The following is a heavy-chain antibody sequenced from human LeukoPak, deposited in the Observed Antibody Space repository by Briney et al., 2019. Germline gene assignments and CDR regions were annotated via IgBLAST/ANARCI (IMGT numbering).Heavy chain of an antibody. CDR3: ARVGYSYGWSYGYYGMDV. D-gene: IGHD5-18*01. J-gene: IGHJ6*02. CDR2: IWYDGSNK. CDR1: GFTFSSYG. V-gene: IGHV3-33*01. Sequence: PGRSLRLSCAASGFTFSSYGMHWVRQAPGKGLEWVAVIWYDGSNKYYADSVKGRSTISRDNSKNTLYLQMNSLRAEDTAVYYCARVGYSYGWSYGYYGMDVWGQGTTVTVSS.